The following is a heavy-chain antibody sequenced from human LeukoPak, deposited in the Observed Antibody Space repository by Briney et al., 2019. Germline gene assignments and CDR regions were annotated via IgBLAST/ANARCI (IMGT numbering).Heavy chain of an antibody. J-gene: IGHJ6*03. CDR2: FIPMFGTA. CDR1: GGTFRSHV. Sequence: ASVKVSCKASGGTFRSHVISWVRQAPGQGLEWMGEFIPMFGTADYAQKFQGRVTLTGDESTNTAYMELSSLRSEDTAVYYCARVERPGGYDTSGYFSWGEYYCMDVWGKGTTVTVSS. CDR3: ARVERPGGYDTSGYFSWGEYYCMDV. V-gene: IGHV1-69*13. D-gene: IGHD3-22*01.